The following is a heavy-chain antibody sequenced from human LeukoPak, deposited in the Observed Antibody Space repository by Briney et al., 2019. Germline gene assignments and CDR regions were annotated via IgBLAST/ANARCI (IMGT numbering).Heavy chain of an antibody. CDR3: ARVRYCSGGSCYSPYYYYYMDV. V-gene: IGHV4-31*03. Sequence: SQTLSPTCTVSGGSISSGGYDWSWIRQHPGKGLEWIGYIYYSGSTYYNPSLKSRVTISVDTSKNQFSLKLSSVTAADTAVYYCARVRYCSGGSCYSPYYYYYMDVWGKGTTVTVSS. J-gene: IGHJ6*03. CDR1: GGSISSGGYD. CDR2: IYYSGST. D-gene: IGHD2-15*01.